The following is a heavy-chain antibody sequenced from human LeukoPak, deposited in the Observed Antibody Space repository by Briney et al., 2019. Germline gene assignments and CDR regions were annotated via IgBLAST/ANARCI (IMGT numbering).Heavy chain of an antibody. D-gene: IGHD6-19*01. V-gene: IGHV1-18*01. CDR1: GYTYTSYG. CDR2: ISAYNGNT. J-gene: IGHJ4*02. CDR3: AKEAYSSGWYYLSAGYFDY. Sequence: ASVKVSCKASGYTYTSYGISWVREAPGQGLEWMGWISAYNGNTNFAQNLQGRVTMTTDTSTTTGYMELRSLRSDDTAVYYCAKEAYSSGWYYLSAGYFDYWGQGTLVTVSS.